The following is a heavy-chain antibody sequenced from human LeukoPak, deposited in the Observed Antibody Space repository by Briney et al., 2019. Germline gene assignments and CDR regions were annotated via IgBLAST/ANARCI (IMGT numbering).Heavy chain of an antibody. CDR1: GASISSNNW. D-gene: IGHD6-13*01. CDR3: ARNKESNSWYPVFDY. CDR2: IFHGGNT. V-gene: IGHV4-4*02. Sequence: SETLSLTCDVSGASISSNNWWSWVRQPPGKGLEWIGEIFHGGNTNYNPPLKSRVTISVDKSNNQFSLKLSSVTAADTAVYYCARNKESNSWYPVFDYWGQGTLVTVSP. J-gene: IGHJ4*02.